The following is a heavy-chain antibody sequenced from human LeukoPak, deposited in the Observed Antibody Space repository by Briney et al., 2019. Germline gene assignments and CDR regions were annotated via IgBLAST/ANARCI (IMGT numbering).Heavy chain of an antibody. J-gene: IGHJ4*02. CDR2: ISSSSSYI. Sequence: GGSLRLSCAASGFTFSSYSMNWVRQAPGKGLEWVSSISSSSSYIYYADSVKGRFTISRDNAKNSLYLQMNSLRAEDTAVYYCARDGIVLSGYYFDYWGQGTLVTVSS. V-gene: IGHV3-21*01. CDR1: GFTFSSYS. D-gene: IGHD3-3*01. CDR3: ARDGIVLSGYYFDY.